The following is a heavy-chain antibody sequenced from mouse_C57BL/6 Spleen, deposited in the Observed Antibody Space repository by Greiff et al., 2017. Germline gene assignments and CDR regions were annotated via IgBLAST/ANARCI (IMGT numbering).Heavy chain of an antibody. CDR3: ARAYSNYGYFDV. Sequence: QVQLQQSGAELLRPGTSVKVSCKASGYAFTNYLIEWVKQRPGQGLEWIGVINPGSGGTNYNEKFKGKATLTADKSSSTAYMQLSSLTSEDSAVYFCARAYSNYGYFDVWGTGTTVTVSS. CDR1: GYAFTNYL. D-gene: IGHD2-5*01. V-gene: IGHV1-54*01. CDR2: INPGSGGT. J-gene: IGHJ1*03.